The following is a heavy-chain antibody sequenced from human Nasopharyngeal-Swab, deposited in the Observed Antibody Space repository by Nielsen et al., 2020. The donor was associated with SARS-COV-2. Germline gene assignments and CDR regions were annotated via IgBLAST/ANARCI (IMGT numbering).Heavy chain of an antibody. CDR2: IRSSTSYI. J-gene: IGHJ6*02. Sequence: GESLKISCAASGFTFSNYSMKWVRQAPGKGLEWVSSIRSSTSYIYYADSVKGRFTISRDNAKNSLYLQMNSLRAEDTAVYYCARDGFGESPYYYYGMNVWGQGTTVTVSS. D-gene: IGHD3-10*01. CDR3: ARDGFGESPYYYYGMNV. CDR1: GFTFSNYS. V-gene: IGHV3-21*01.